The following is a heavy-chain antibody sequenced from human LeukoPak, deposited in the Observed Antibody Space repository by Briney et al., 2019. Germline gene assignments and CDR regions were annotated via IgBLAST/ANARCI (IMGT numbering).Heavy chain of an antibody. J-gene: IGHJ4*02. V-gene: IGHV3-30*04. CDR2: ISYDGSNK. D-gene: IGHD6-13*01. Sequence: PGRSLRLSCAASGFTFSSYAFHWVRQAPGKGLEWVAVISYDGSNKYYTDSVKGRFTTSRDNPKNTLYLQMNSLRAEDTAVYYCARALSIAAAGTGYWGQGTLVTVSS. CDR1: GFTFSSYA. CDR3: ARALSIAAAGTGY.